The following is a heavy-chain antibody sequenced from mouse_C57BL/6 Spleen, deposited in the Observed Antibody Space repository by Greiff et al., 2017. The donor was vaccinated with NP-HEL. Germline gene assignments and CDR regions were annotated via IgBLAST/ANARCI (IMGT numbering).Heavy chain of an antibody. CDR1: GYTFTSYW. D-gene: IGHD4-1*01. CDR2: IYPSDSET. CDR3: ARELTGNFAY. Sequence: QVQLQQPGAELVRPGSSVKLSCKASGYTFTSYWMDWVKQRPGQGLEWIGNIYPSDSETHYNQKFKDKATLTVDKSSSTAYMQLSSLTSEDSAVYYCARELTGNFAYWGQGTLVTVA. J-gene: IGHJ3*01. V-gene: IGHV1-61*01.